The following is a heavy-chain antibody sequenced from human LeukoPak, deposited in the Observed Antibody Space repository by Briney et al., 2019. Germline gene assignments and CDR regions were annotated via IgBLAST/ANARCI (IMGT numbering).Heavy chain of an antibody. D-gene: IGHD3-22*01. V-gene: IGHV3-23*01. CDR1: GFTFSSYS. J-gene: IGHJ4*02. CDR3: VRDPFDSSGHDQGAY. CDR2: IIHTGVET. Sequence: PGGSLRLSCAASGFTFSSYSMNWVRQAPGWGLEWVAAIIHTGVETYYADSVKGRFTLSRDNSENMVHLQLNSLRVDDTAVYYCVRDPFDSSGHDQGAYWGQGALVTVSS.